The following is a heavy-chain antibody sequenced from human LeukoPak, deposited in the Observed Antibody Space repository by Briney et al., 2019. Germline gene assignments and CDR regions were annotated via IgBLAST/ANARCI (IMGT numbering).Heavy chain of an antibody. CDR1: GFIFNNYW. CDR3: ARGDFSDNGDYVDAFDI. D-gene: IGHD4-17*01. J-gene: IGHJ3*02. CDR2: IKQDGTEK. Sequence: GGSLRPLCAASGFIFNNYWMSWVRQAPGKGLQWVANIKQDGTEKFYVDSVKGRFTISRDNTRKSLYLQMNRLRAEDTAVYYCARGDFSDNGDYVDAFDIWGRGTMVVVSS. V-gene: IGHV3-7*01.